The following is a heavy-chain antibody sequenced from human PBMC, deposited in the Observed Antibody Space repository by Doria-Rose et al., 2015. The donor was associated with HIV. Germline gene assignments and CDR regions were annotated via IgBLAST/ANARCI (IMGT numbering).Heavy chain of an antibody. J-gene: IGHJ5*01. CDR2: IGTYTGNT. Sequence: VQLVQSGAEVKKPGASVKVSCKASGYTFSNFGVSWVRQAPGQGLEWMGWIGTYTGNTNYAQKVQDRVTLTTDTSTSTAYMDLRSLRSDDAAVYYCARERGFGELDSWGQGTLVTVSS. D-gene: IGHD3-10*01. CDR1: GYTFSNFG. CDR3: ARERGFGELDS. V-gene: IGHV1-18*01.